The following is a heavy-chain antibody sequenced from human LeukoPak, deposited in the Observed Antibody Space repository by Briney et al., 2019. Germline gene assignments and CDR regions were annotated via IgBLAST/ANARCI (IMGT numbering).Heavy chain of an antibody. D-gene: IGHD2-15*01. CDR2: IYYSGST. CDR3: ARDGRYCSGGSCYRTFDI. J-gene: IGHJ3*02. Sequence: SETLSLTCTVSGGSISSYYWSWIRQPPGKGLEWIGYIYYSGSTNCNPSLKSRVTISVDTSKNQFSLKLSSVTAADTAVYYCARDGRYCSGGSCYRTFDIWGQGTMVTVSS. CDR1: GGSISSYY. V-gene: IGHV4-59*01.